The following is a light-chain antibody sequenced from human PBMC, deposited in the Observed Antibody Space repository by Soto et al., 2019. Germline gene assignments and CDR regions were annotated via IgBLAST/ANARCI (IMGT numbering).Light chain of an antibody. CDR3: QQRSNWPLLT. V-gene: IGKV3-11*01. J-gene: IGKJ4*01. CDR1: QSVSNS. Sequence: EIVLTQSPATLSLSPGERATLSCRASQSVSNSLDWYQQKPGQAPRLLIYDASNRATGIPDRFSGSGSGTDFTLTISSLEPEAFAVYYCQQRSNWPLLTFGGGTKVEIK. CDR2: DAS.